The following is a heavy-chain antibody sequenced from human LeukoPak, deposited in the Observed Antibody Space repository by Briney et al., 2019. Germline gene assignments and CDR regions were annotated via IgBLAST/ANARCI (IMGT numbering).Heavy chain of an antibody. CDR1: GYSFTSYW. J-gene: IGHJ3*02. D-gene: IGHD3-22*01. V-gene: IGHV5-51*01. CDR3: ASSTYYYDSSGYLYAFDI. Sequence: GESLKISCKGSGYSFTSYWIGWVRQMPGKGLEWMGIIYPGDSDTRYSPSFQGQVTISADKSISTAYLQWSSLKASDTAMYYCASSTYYYDSSGYLYAFDIWGQGTMVTVSS. CDR2: IYPGDSDT.